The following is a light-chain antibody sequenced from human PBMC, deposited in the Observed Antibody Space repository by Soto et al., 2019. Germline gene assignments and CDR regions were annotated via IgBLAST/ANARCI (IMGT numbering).Light chain of an antibody. CDR2: GAS. V-gene: IGKV3-15*01. J-gene: IGKJ5*01. CDR1: QSVSSSY. Sequence: EIVMTQSPATLSVSPGERATLSCMASQSVSSSYLAWYQQKPGQAPRLLIYGASTRATGIPARFSGSGSGTEFTLTISSLQSEDFAIYYCHQYNDWPITFGQGTRLEIK. CDR3: HQYNDWPIT.